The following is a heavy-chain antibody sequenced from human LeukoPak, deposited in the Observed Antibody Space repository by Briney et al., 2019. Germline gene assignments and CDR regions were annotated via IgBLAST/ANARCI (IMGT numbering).Heavy chain of an antibody. CDR2: INAGNGNT. J-gene: IGHJ4*02. V-gene: IGHV1-3*01. Sequence: ASVKVSCKASGYTFTSYAMHWVRQAPGQRLEGMGWINAGNGNTKYSQKFQGRVTITRDTSASTAYMELSSLRSEDTAVYYCARSGVPAAILDYWGQGTLVTVSS. CDR1: GYTFTSYA. CDR3: ARSGVPAAILDY. D-gene: IGHD2-2*01.